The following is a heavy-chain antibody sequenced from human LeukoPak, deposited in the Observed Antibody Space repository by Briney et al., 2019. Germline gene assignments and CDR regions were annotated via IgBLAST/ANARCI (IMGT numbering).Heavy chain of an antibody. J-gene: IGHJ6*03. CDR3: ARTANYYYYYMDV. Sequence: GASVPVSYKGCGCTFSSYAIRWVRQAPGQGVEWVGGIIPISGTANYAQNFQGRVTTTAHESTSTAYMERSSLRSEDTAVYYCARTANYYYYYMDVWGKGTTVTVSS. V-gene: IGHV1-69*13. CDR2: IIPISGTA. D-gene: IGHD2-21*02. CDR1: GCTFSSYA.